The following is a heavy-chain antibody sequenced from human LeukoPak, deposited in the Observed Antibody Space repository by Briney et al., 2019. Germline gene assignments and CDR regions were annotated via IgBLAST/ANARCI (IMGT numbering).Heavy chain of an antibody. Sequence: GGSLRLSCAASGFTFSSYWMHWVRQAPGEGLVWVSRINGDGSSTTYADSVKGRFTISRDNAKNTLYLQMNSLRAEDTAVYYCARDFYYDFWSGYYHWGQGTLVTVSS. V-gene: IGHV3-74*01. CDR2: INGDGSST. J-gene: IGHJ4*02. D-gene: IGHD3-3*01. CDR3: ARDFYYDFWSGYYH. CDR1: GFTFSSYW.